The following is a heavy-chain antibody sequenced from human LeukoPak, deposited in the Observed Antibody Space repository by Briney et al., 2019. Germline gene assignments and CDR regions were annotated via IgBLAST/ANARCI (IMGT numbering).Heavy chain of an antibody. D-gene: IGHD1-1*01. CDR3: ATQLGHPFDY. Sequence: SETLSLTCTVSGGSISSYYWSWIRQPPGKGLEWIGYIYYSGSTNYNPSLKSRVTISVDTSKNQFSLKLSSVTAADTAVYYCATQLGHPFDYWGQGTLVTVSS. J-gene: IGHJ4*02. CDR2: IYYSGST. CDR1: GGSISSYY. V-gene: IGHV4-59*12.